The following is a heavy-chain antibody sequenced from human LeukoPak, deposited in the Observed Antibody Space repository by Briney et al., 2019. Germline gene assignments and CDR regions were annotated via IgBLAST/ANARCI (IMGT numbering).Heavy chain of an antibody. CDR1: GFTFSSYS. D-gene: IGHD3-10*01. Sequence: GGSLRLSCAASGFTFSSYSMNWVRQAPGKGLKWVSYISSSSSTIYYADSVKGRFTISRDNAKNSLYLQMNSLRDEDTAVYYCARDQGRITMVRGAHREIDYWGQGTLVTVSS. V-gene: IGHV3-48*02. CDR3: ARDQGRITMVRGAHREIDY. J-gene: IGHJ4*02. CDR2: ISSSSSTI.